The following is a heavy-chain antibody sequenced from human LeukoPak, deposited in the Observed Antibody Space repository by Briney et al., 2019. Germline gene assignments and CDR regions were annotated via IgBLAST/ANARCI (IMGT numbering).Heavy chain of an antibody. Sequence: SVKVSCKASGGTFSSYAISWVRQAPGRGLEWMGRIIPILGIANYAQKFQGRVTITADKSTSTAYMELSSLRSEDTAVYYCARLGYCSGGSCYSGANWGQGTLVTVSS. D-gene: IGHD2-15*01. CDR2: IIPILGIA. J-gene: IGHJ4*02. V-gene: IGHV1-69*04. CDR1: GGTFSSYA. CDR3: ARLGYCSGGSCYSGAN.